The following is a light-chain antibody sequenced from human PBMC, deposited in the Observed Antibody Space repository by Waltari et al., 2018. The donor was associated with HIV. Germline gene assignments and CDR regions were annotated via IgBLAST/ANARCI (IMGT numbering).Light chain of an antibody. CDR3: ATWDDSLSGPV. Sequence: QSVLTQPPSASGTPGQRVAISCSGRSSNIGSTYVYWYQQPPGTAPKVLIYRSNQRPSGVPDRFSGSKSGTSASLAISALRSEDEADYYCATWDDSLSGPVFGGGTKLTVL. V-gene: IGLV1-47*01. CDR1: SSNIGSTY. CDR2: RSN. J-gene: IGLJ3*02.